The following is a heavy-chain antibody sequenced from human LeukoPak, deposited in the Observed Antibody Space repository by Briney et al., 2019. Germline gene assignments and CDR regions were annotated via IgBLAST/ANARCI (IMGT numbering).Heavy chain of an antibody. J-gene: IGHJ5*02. CDR3: ARSSRFGGEGNWFDP. CDR1: GDSVSSNSAA. V-gene: IGHV6-1*01. D-gene: IGHD3-10*01. Sequence: SQTLSLTCAISGDSVSSNSAAWNWIRQSPSRGLEWLGRTYYRSKWYNDYAVSVKSRITINPDTSRNQFSLQLNSVTPEDTAVYCCARSSRFGGEGNWFDPWGQGTLVTVSS. CDR2: TYYRSKWYN.